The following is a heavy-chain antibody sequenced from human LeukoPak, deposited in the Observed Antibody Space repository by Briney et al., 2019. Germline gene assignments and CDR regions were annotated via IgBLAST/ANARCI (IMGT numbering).Heavy chain of an antibody. J-gene: IGHJ3*02. CDR1: GFTFSSYW. D-gene: IGHD6-19*01. V-gene: IGHV4-59*04. Sequence: GSLRLSCAASGFTFSSYWMSWVRQAPGKGLEWIGNIYYSGSTYYNPSLKSRVTISVDTSKNQFSLKLSSVTAADTAVYYCAGRIAVAGNHAFDIWGQGTMVTVSS. CDR3: AGRIAVAGNHAFDI. CDR2: IYYSGST.